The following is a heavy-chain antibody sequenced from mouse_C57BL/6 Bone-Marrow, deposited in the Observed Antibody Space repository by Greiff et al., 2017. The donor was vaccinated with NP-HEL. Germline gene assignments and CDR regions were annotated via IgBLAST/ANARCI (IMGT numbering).Heavy chain of an antibody. CDR2: IHPNSGRT. Sequence: QVQLQQPGAELVKPGASVKLSCKASGYTFTSYWMHWVKQRPGQGLEWIGMIHPNSGRTNYNEKFKSKATLTVDKSSSTAYMQLSSLTSEDSAVYYCARDYGSSYGYWYFDVWGTGTTVTVSS. CDR1: GYTFTSYW. D-gene: IGHD1-1*01. CDR3: ARDYGSSYGYWYFDV. V-gene: IGHV1-64*01. J-gene: IGHJ1*03.